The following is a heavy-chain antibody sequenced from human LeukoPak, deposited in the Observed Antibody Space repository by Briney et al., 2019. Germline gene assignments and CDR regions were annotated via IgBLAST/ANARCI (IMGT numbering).Heavy chain of an antibody. D-gene: IGHD3-22*01. CDR2: IYSGGST. V-gene: IGHV3-66*01. Sequence: GGSLRLSCAASGFTVSSNYMSWVRQAPGKGLEWVSVIYSGGSTYYADSVKGRFTISRDNSKNTLYLQMNSLRAEDTAVYYCARLRDSSGYYFDYWDQGTLVTVSS. CDR3: ARLRDSSGYYFDY. J-gene: IGHJ4*02. CDR1: GFTVSSNY.